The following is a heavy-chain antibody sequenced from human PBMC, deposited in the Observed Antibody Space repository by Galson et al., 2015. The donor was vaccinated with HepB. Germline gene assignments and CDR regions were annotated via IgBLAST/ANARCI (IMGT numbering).Heavy chain of an antibody. D-gene: IGHD3-10*01. CDR3: AKAWFGNLPFFDD. CDR1: GFIFSNYG. CDR2: FGGGDGGS. V-gene: IGHV3-23*01. J-gene: IGHJ4*02. Sequence: SLRLSCAASGFIFSNYGISWVRQTPGKGLEWVSTFGGGDGGSNYADSVEGRFTVSRDNSKNTVYLQMNSLRAEATAVYYCAKAWFGNLPFFDDWGQGTPVTVSS.